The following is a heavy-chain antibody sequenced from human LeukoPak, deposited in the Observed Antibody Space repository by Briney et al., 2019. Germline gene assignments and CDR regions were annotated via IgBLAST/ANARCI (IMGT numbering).Heavy chain of an antibody. Sequence: GGSLRLSCAASGFTFSSYAMSWVRQAPGKGLEWVSAISGSGGSTYYADSVKGRFTISRDNAKNSLYLQMNSLRAEDTAVYYCARDLSATVWGSYGPFDYWGQGTLVTVSS. CDR2: ISGSGGST. J-gene: IGHJ4*02. CDR3: ARDLSATVWGSYGPFDY. D-gene: IGHD3-16*01. V-gene: IGHV3-23*01. CDR1: GFTFSSYA.